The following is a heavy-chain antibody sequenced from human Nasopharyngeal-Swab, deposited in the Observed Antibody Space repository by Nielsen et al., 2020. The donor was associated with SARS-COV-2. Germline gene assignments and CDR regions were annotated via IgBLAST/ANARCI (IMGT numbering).Heavy chain of an antibody. V-gene: IGHV3-11*01. CDR2: ISSSGSTI. D-gene: IGHD4-17*01. J-gene: IGHJ4*02. CDR3: ARGFDYGDYYFDN. Sequence: GESLKISCAASGFTFSDYYMSWIRQAPGKGLEWVSYISSSGSTIYYADSVKGRFTISRDNAKNSLYLQMNSLRAEDTAVYYCARGFDYGDYYFDNWGQGTLVSVSS. CDR1: GFTFSDYY.